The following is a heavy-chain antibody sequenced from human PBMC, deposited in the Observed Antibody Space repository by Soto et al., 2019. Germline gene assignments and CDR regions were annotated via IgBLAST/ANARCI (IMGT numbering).Heavy chain of an antibody. CDR1: GFTFSSYA. Sequence: GSLRLSGAASGFTFSSYAMSWVRQAPGKGLEWVSAISGSGGSTYYEDSVKGRFTISRDNSKNTLYLQMNSLRAEDTAVYYCAKDLKGYCIYFDYWGQGTLVNVSS. D-gene: IGHD2-15*01. J-gene: IGHJ4*02. CDR3: AKDLKGYCIYFDY. V-gene: IGHV3-23*01. CDR2: ISGSGGST.